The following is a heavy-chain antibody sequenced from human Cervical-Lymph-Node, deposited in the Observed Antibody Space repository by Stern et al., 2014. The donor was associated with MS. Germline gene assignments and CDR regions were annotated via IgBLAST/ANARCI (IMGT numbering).Heavy chain of an antibody. D-gene: IGHD4-17*01. J-gene: IGHJ4*02. CDR2: IYYSGST. Sequence: QVQLVESGPGLVKPSETLSLTCTVSGGSISSISYYWGWIRQPPGKGLEWIGSIYYSGSTSYDPALKSRCTISVDTSKNQFSLNLRFVTAADTAVYYCASSGDYFVYWGQGTLVTVFS. CDR1: GGSISSISYY. V-gene: IGHV4-39*01. CDR3: ASSGDYFVY.